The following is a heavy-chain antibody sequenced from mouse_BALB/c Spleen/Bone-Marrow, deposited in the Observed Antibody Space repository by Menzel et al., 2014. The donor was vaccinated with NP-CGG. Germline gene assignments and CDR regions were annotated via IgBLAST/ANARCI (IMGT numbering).Heavy chain of an antibody. D-gene: IGHD1-1*01. CDR2: ISPSSGYT. Sequence: VKLVESGAELAKPGASVKMSCRASGYTFTSYWTHWVKQRPGQGLEWIGYISPSSGYTDYNQKFKDKATLTADKSSSTAYMQLSSLTSEDSAVYYCARGGYYYGPYYYAMDYWGQGTSVTVSS. V-gene: IGHV1-7*01. CDR1: GYTFTSYW. J-gene: IGHJ4*01. CDR3: ARGGYYYGPYYYAMDY.